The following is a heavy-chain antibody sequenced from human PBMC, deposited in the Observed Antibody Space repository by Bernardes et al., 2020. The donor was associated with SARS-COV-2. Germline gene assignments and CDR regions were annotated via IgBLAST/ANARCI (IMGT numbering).Heavy chain of an antibody. Sequence: RWSLRLSCAASGFTFSSYWMSWVRQAPGKGLEWVANIKQDGREKYYVDSVRGRFTIARDNAKNSLYLQMNSLRAEDTAVYYCARDTTVTDYYYYGMDVWGQGTTVTVSS. J-gene: IGHJ6*02. D-gene: IGHD1-1*01. CDR2: IKQDGREK. CDR1: GFTFSSYW. CDR3: ARDTTVTDYYYYGMDV. V-gene: IGHV3-7*01.